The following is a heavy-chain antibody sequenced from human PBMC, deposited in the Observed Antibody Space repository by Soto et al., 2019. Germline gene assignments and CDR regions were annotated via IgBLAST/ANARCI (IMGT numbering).Heavy chain of an antibody. CDR1: GYTFTGYY. D-gene: IGHD1-1*01. CDR2: VNPNSGGT. CDR3: ARDRVQLEHDWFDS. Sequence: ASVKVSCKATGYTFTGYYMHWVRQARGQGVEWIGCVNPNSGGTNYEQKIKSRVTMTRDTSISTAYMGLSTLRSDDTAVYYCARDRVQLEHDWFDSRGQGTLVTVSS. J-gene: IGHJ5*01. V-gene: IGHV1-2*02.